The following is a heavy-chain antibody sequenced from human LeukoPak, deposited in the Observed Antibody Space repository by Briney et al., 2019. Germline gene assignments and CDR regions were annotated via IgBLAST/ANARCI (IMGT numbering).Heavy chain of an antibody. CDR2: IIPSFGTA. CDR3: ARDRGGYCSSTSCYYDAFDI. CDR1: GGTFSSYA. Sequence: ASVKVSCKASGGTFSSYAISWVRQAPGQGLELMGVIIPSFGTANYAQKVQGRVTITTDDSTSTAYMELSSLRSEDTAVYYCARDRGGYCSSTSCYYDAFDIWGQGTMVTVSS. V-gene: IGHV1-69*05. D-gene: IGHD2-2*01. J-gene: IGHJ3*02.